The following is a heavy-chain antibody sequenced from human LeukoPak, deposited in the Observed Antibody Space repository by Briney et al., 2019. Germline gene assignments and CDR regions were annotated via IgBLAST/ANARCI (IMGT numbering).Heavy chain of an antibody. D-gene: IGHD6-6*01. CDR3: ARDFRPDY. Sequence: GGSLRHSCAASGFTFSSYGMHWVRQAPGKGLEWVANIKQDGTEKYYVDSVKGRFSISRDNAKNSLYLQMNSLRAEDTAVYYCARDFRPDYWGQGTLVTVST. CDR2: IKQDGTEK. CDR1: GFTFSSYG. J-gene: IGHJ4*02. V-gene: IGHV3-7*04.